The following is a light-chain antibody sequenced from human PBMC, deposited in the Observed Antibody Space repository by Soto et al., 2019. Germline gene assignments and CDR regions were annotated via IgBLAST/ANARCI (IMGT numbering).Light chain of an antibody. CDR2: SAS. CDR1: QSVSSNY. J-gene: IGKJ2*01. V-gene: IGKV3-20*01. Sequence: EIVLTQSPGTLSLSPGERATLSCSASQSVSSNYLAWYQHKPVQAPRLLLYSASSRATGIPDRFSGSGSGTDFTLTISRLEPEDFAVYYCQQYGSSPLTYTFGQGTKLVIK. CDR3: QQYGSSPLTYT.